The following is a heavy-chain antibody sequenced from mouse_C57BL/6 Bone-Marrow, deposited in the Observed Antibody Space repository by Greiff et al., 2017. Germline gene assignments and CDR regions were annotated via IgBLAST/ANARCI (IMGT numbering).Heavy chain of an antibody. J-gene: IGHJ1*03. Sequence: QVQLQQPGAELVKPGASVKLSCKASGYTFTSYWMQWVKQRPGQGLEWIGEIDPSDSYTNYNQKFKGKATLTVDTSSSTAYMQLSSLTSADSAVYYCARDYCGSRWYFDVWGTGTTVTVSS. D-gene: IGHD1-1*01. V-gene: IGHV1-50*01. CDR1: GYTFTSYW. CDR3: ARDYCGSRWYFDV. CDR2: IDPSDSYT.